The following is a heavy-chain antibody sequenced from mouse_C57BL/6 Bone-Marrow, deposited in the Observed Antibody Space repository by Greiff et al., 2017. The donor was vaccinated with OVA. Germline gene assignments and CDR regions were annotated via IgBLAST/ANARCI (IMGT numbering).Heavy chain of an antibody. CDR2: ISSGSSTI. Sequence: EVKLVESGGGLVKPGGSLKLSCAASGFTFSDYGMHWVRQAPEKGLEWVAYISSGSSTIYYADTVKGRFTISRDNATNTLFLQMPSLRSEDTAMYYCARTPWFAYWGQGTLVTVSA. CDR1: GFTFSDYG. J-gene: IGHJ3*01. V-gene: IGHV5-17*01. CDR3: ARTPWFAY.